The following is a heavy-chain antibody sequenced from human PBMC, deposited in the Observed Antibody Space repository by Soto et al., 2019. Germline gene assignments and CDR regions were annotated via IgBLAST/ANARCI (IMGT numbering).Heavy chain of an antibody. CDR3: ARPIRYCNSAHCYYSMNPLDP. CDR2: ISGSGGST. V-gene: IGHV3-23*01. D-gene: IGHD2-2*01. Sequence: GGSLRLSCAASGFTFSSYAMSWVRQAPGKGLEWVSAISGSGGSTYYADSVKGRFTISRDNSKNTLYLQMNSLRSEDTAVYYCARPIRYCNSAHCYYSMNPLDPWGQGTLVTVSS. J-gene: IGHJ5*02. CDR1: GFTFSSYA.